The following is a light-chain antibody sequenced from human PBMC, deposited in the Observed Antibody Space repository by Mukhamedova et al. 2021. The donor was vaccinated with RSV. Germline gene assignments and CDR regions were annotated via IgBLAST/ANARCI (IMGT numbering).Light chain of an antibody. CDR2: LNSDGSH. J-gene: IGLJ2*01. CDR1: GDSSYA. V-gene: IGLV4-69*01. Sequence: GDSSYAIAWHQQQPEKGPRYLMKLNSDGSHSKGDGIPDRFSGSSSGAERYLTISSLQSVDEADYYCQTWGTGIGVFGGGTKLTVL. CDR3: QTWGTGIGV.